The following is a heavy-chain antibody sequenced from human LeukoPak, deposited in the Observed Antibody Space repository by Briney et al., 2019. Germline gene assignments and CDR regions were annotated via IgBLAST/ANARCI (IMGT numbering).Heavy chain of an antibody. D-gene: IGHD3-22*01. V-gene: IGHV3-21*01. CDR2: ISSRSSYI. CDR3: ARDRNYYDSSGPNGY. J-gene: IGHJ4*02. CDR1: GFTFSSYS. Sequence: GGSLRLSCAASGFTFSSYSMNWVRQAPGKGLEWVSSISSRSSYIDYADSLKGRFTISRDNAKNSLYLQMNSLRAEDTAVYYCARDRNYYDSSGPNGYWGQGTLATVSS.